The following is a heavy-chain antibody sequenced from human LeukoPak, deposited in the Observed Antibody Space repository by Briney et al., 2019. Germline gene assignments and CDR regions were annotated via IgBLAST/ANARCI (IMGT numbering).Heavy chain of an antibody. CDR1: GFTFRNYA. D-gene: IGHD4-11*01. CDR2: ISGSGGNT. V-gene: IGHV3-23*01. J-gene: IGHJ4*02. Sequence: PGGSLRLSCAASGFTFRNYAMSWVRQAPGKGLEWVSGISGSGGNTNYADSVKGRFAISRDNSKNTLYLQMNSLRAEDTAVYYCAKWGGPTVTTIGYLDYWGQGTLVTVSS. CDR3: AKWGGPTVTTIGYLDY.